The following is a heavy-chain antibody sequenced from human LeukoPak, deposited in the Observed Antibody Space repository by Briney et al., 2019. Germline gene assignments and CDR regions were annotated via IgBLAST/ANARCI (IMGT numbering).Heavy chain of an antibody. J-gene: IGHJ4*02. V-gene: IGHV3-21*01. D-gene: IGHD6-19*01. Sequence: GGSLRLSCAASGFTFSSYSMNWVRQAPGKGLEWVSSISSSSSYIYYADSVKGRFTISRDNAKNSLYLQMNSLRAEDTAVYYCATAPYSSGWTDYYFDYWGPGTLVTVSS. CDR3: ATAPYSSGWTDYYFDY. CDR2: ISSSSSYI. CDR1: GFTFSSYS.